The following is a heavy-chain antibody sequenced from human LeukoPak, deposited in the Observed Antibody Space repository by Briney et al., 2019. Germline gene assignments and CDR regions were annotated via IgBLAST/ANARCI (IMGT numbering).Heavy chain of an antibody. CDR3: ARGFYDFLTGYYLDV. V-gene: IGHV4-4*09. J-gene: IGHJ6*04. CDR1: GGSFSSHY. Sequence: SETLSLICTVSGGSFSSHYWSWIRQPPGRGLEWVGYIHTSGSTSYNSFLTSRVTMSVDTSNNHFSLRLSSVIAADTAVYYCARGFYDFLTGYYLDVWGKGTTVTVSS. D-gene: IGHD3-9*01. CDR2: IHTSGST.